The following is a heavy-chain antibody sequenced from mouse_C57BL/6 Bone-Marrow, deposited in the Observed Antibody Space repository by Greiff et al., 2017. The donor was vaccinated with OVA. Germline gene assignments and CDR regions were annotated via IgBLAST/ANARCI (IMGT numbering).Heavy chain of an antibody. V-gene: IGHV1-15*01. CDR1: GYTFTDYE. CDR3: TGYSNYYAMDY. D-gene: IGHD2-5*01. J-gene: IGHJ4*01. Sequence: LQESGAELVRPGASVTLSCKASGYTFTDYEMHWVKQTPVHGLEWIGAIDPETGGTAYNQKFKGKAILTADKSSSTAYMELRSLTSEDSAVYYCTGYSNYYAMDYWGQGTSVTVSS. CDR2: IDPETGGT.